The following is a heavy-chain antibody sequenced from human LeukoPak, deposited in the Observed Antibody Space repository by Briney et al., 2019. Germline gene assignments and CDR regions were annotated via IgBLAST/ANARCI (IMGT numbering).Heavy chain of an antibody. CDR3: AREIVGSPHAFKY. J-gene: IGHJ4*02. D-gene: IGHD1-26*01. CDR2: ITTSASAI. Sequence: SGGSLRLSCAASGFTFSNYQMNWVRQAPGKGLEWVSFITTSASAIQYADSVKGRFTISRDNAKNLLYLQMSSLRAEDTAVYYCAREIVGSPHAFKYWSQGTLVTVSS. V-gene: IGHV3-48*01. CDR1: GFTFSNYQ.